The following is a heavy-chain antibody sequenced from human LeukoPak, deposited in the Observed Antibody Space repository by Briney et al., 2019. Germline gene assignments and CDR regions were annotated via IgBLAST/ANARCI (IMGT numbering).Heavy chain of an antibody. CDR2: ISGSGNAK. CDR3: ARDYVYAFDY. Sequence: GGSLRLSCAASGFSFSSYSMNWVRQAPGKGLEWVSYISGSGNAKHYTDSVKGRFTISRDNAKNALYLQLNSLRAEDTAVYFCARDYVYAFDYWGQGTLVTVSS. V-gene: IGHV3-48*01. CDR1: GFSFSSYS. D-gene: IGHD2/OR15-2a*01. J-gene: IGHJ4*02.